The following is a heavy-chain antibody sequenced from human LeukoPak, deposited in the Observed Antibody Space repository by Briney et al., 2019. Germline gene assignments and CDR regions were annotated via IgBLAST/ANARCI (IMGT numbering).Heavy chain of an antibody. V-gene: IGHV4-4*07. D-gene: IGHD6-13*01. Sequence: PSETLSLTCTVSGGSLSRYYWSWIPQPGGKGVEWIGRLYTSGSTNYNPHLRSRVYMAVDTSKNQFSVKLSSVTGEETAVYYCARELAEAGTGLWGEGTVVSV. CDR2: LYTSGST. CDR3: ARELAEAGTGL. J-gene: IGHJ4*02. CDR1: GGSLSRYY.